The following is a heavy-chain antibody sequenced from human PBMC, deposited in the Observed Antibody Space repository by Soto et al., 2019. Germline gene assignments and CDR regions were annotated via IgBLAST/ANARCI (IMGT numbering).Heavy chain of an antibody. Sequence: ASVKVSCKASGYTFTSYAMNWVRQAPGQRLEWMGWINAGNGNTKYSQKFQGRVTITRDTSASTAYMELSSLRSEDTAVYYCARSPFDVWSGHLRDRWYFDLWGRGTLVTVSS. J-gene: IGHJ2*01. V-gene: IGHV1-3*01. CDR1: GYTFTSYA. D-gene: IGHD3-3*01. CDR3: ARSPFDVWSGHLRDRWYFDL. CDR2: INAGNGNT.